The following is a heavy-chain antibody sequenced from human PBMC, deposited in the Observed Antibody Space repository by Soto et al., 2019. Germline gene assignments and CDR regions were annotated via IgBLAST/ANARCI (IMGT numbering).Heavy chain of an antibody. CDR1: GYTFTRYG. J-gene: IGHJ6*02. D-gene: IGHD2-21*02. CDR2: ISGYDGRT. CDR3: AREGDVPYYYYGMDV. Sequence: GASVKVSCKTSGYTFTRYGISWVRQAPGQGLEKMGWISGYDGRTNFAQKVQDRVTMTTDTSMSTVYMELRSLSSDDTAVYYCAREGDVPYYYYGMDVWGQGTTVTVSS. V-gene: IGHV1-18*01.